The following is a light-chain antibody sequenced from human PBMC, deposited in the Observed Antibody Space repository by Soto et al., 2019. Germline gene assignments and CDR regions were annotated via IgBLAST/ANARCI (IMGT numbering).Light chain of an antibody. Sequence: QSALTQPASVSGSPGQSITISCTGTSSDVGVYNLVSWYQHQPGKAPKLIIYEGNKRPSGVSNRFSGSKSGNTASLTISGLQAEDEADYYCCSYAGSSTFEVFGGGTKLTVL. CDR2: EGN. V-gene: IGLV2-23*03. CDR1: SSDVGVYNL. J-gene: IGLJ2*01. CDR3: CSYAGSSTFEV.